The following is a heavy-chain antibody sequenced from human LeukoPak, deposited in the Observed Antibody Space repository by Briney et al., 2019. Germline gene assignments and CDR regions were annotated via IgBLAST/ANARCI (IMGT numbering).Heavy chain of an antibody. CDR1: GGSISSYY. Sequence: SETLSLTCTVSGGSISSYYWSWIRQPAGKGLEWIGRIYTSGSTNYNPSLKSRVTMSVDTSKNQFSLKLSSVTAADTAVYYCARGGYGDYRAYWYFDLWGRGTLVTVSS. V-gene: IGHV4-4*07. CDR2: IYTSGST. D-gene: IGHD4-17*01. CDR3: ARGGYGDYRAYWYFDL. J-gene: IGHJ2*01.